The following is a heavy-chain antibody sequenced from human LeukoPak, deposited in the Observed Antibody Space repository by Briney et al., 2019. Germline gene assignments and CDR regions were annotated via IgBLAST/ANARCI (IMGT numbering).Heavy chain of an antibody. J-gene: IGHJ4*02. CDR3: ARGPWLWSFDY. Sequence: SETLSLTCAVYGGSFSGYYWSWIRQPPGKGLEWIGEINHSGSTNYNPSLKSRVTISVDTSKNQFSLKLSSVTAADTAVYYCARGPWLWSFDYWGQGTLVTVSS. CDR1: GGSFSGYY. D-gene: IGHD5-18*01. CDR2: INHSGST. V-gene: IGHV4-34*01.